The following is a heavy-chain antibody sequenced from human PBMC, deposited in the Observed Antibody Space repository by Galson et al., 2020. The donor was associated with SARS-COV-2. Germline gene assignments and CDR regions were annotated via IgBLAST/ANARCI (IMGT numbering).Heavy chain of an antibody. CDR1: GASTRRSGSY. CDR2: IEYVRTT. D-gene: IGHD2-21*02. V-gene: IGHV4-39*01. CDR3: ARHPGSDNLGY. Sequence: SETLSPTCTLAGASTRRSGSYWAWIRHPPGRGRDWTTRIEYVRTTYYNPSLKSRVTIAIDTSKSQFSLRMNSVTASDTAVFCCARHPGSDNLGYWGQGALVTVSS. J-gene: IGHJ4*02.